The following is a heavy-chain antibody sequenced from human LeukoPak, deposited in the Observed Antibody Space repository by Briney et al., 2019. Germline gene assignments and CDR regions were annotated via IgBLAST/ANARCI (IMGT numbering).Heavy chain of an antibody. CDR1: GYTFTSYG. J-gene: IGHJ5*02. V-gene: IGHV1-18*01. Sequence: ASVKVSCKASGYTFTSYGISWVRQAPGQGLEWMGWISAYNGNTNYAQKLQGRVTMTTDTSTSTVYMELRSLRSDDTAVYYCASCGYGGCTCNWFDPWGQGTLVTVSS. D-gene: IGHD4-23*01. CDR3: ASCGYGGCTCNWFDP. CDR2: ISAYNGNT.